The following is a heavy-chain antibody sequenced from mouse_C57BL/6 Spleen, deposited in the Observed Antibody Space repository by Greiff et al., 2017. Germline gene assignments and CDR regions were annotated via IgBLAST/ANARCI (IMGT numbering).Heavy chain of an antibody. D-gene: IGHD6-1*01. V-gene: IGHV1-81*01. Sequence: VQLQQSGAELARPGASVKLSCKASGYTFTSYGISWVKQRPGQGLEWIGEIYPRSGNTYYNEKFKGKATLTADKSSSTAYMELRSLTSEDSAVYFCARELTPGDYWGQGTTLTVSS. CDR1: GYTFTSYG. J-gene: IGHJ2*01. CDR2: IYPRSGNT. CDR3: ARELTPGDY.